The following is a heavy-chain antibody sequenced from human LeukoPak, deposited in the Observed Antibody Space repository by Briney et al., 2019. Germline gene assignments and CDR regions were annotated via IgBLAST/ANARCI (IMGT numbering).Heavy chain of an antibody. J-gene: IGHJ4*02. CDR2: IKQDGSKK. Sequence: GGSLRLSCVASGFPFSSYWMTWVREAPGKGLEWVANIKQDGSKKSYVDSVKGRFTISRDNAKNSLYLQMNSLRAEDTAIYYCTRVGYIDEGIDYWGQGTLVTVSS. CDR3: TRVGYIDEGIDY. V-gene: IGHV3-7*04. CDR1: GFPFSSYW. D-gene: IGHD5-24*01.